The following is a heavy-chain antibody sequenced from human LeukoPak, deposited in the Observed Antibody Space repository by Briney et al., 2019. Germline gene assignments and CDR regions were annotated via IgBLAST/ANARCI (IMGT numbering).Heavy chain of an antibody. D-gene: IGHD6-13*01. CDR1: GFTFSNAW. CDR3: ARVPIAAAETGH. Sequence: PGGSLRLSCAASGFTFSNAWMNWVRQAPGKGLEWVSSISSSSSYIYYADSVKGRFTISRDNAKNSLYLQMNSLRAEDTAVYYCARVPIAAAETGHWGQGTLVTVSS. CDR2: ISSSSSYI. J-gene: IGHJ4*02. V-gene: IGHV3-21*01.